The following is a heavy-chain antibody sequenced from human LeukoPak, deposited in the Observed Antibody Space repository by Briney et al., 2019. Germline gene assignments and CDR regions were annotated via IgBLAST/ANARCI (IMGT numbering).Heavy chain of an antibody. CDR3: ARQYYYNRAIYSKLDF. D-gene: IGHD3-22*01. CDR2: MYYSGST. Sequence: SETLSLTCTVSGGSITNSFYWGWIRQPPGEGLEWIGGMYYSGSTYYNPSLKSRVTISVDTSKNQSSLKLSSVTAADTAVYYCARQYYYNRAIYSKLDFWGQGTLVTVSS. V-gene: IGHV4-39*01. CDR1: GGSITNSFY. J-gene: IGHJ4*02.